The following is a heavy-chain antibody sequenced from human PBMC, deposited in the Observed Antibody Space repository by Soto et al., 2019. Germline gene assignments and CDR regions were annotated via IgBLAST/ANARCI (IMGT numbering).Heavy chain of an antibody. CDR3: ARHRYNWNDDGETGDAEKSYNWFDP. Sequence: SETLSLTCTVSGGSISSYYWSWIRQPPGKGLEWIGYIYYSGSTNYNPSLKSRVTISVDTSKNQFSLKLSSVTAADTAVYYCARHRYNWNDDGETGDAEKSYNWFDPWGQGTLVTVSS. D-gene: IGHD1-1*01. V-gene: IGHV4-59*08. CDR1: GGSISSYY. CDR2: IYYSGST. J-gene: IGHJ5*02.